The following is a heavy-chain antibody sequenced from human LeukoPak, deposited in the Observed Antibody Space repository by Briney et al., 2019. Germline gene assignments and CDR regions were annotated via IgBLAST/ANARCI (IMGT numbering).Heavy chain of an antibody. CDR1: GYTFTSYG. CDR3: ATVGGDCSSTSCYLYWFDP. Sequence: GASVKVSCKASGYTFTSYGISWVRQAPGQGLEWMGWISAYNGNTNYAQKLQGRVTMTTDTSTSTAYMELRSLRSDDTAVYYCATVGGDCSSTSCYLYWFDPWGQGTLVTVSS. CDR2: ISAYNGNT. V-gene: IGHV1-18*01. D-gene: IGHD2-2*01. J-gene: IGHJ5*02.